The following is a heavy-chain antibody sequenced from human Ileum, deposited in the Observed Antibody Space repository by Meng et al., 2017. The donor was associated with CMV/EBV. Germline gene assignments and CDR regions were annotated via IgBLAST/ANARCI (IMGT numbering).Heavy chain of an antibody. Sequence: SETLSLTCTVSNHSLTGGYYWSWIRQPPGKGLEWIGEINHSGSTNYNPSLNSRVTISVDTSKNQFSLKLTSVTATDTAVYYCASFPTSSSSYYYYYGMDVWGQGTTVTVSS. J-gene: IGHJ6*02. CDR3: ASFPTSSSSYYYYYGMDV. CDR1: NHSLTGGYY. CDR2: INHSGST. D-gene: IGHD6-6*01. V-gene: IGHV4-34*01.